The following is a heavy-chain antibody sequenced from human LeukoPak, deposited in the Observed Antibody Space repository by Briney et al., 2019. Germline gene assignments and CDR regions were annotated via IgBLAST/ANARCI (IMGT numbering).Heavy chain of an antibody. J-gene: IGHJ5*02. CDR3: ARAEGYYYGSGSLGWFDP. CDR1: GYSISSGYY. CDR2: IYHSGST. V-gene: IGHV4-38-2*01. Sequence: PSETLSLTCAVSGYSISSGYYWGWIRRPPGKGLEWIGSIYHSGSTYYNPSLKSRVTISVDTSKNQFSLKLSSVTAADTAVYYCARAEGYYYGSGSLGWFDPWGQGTLVTVSS. D-gene: IGHD3-10*01.